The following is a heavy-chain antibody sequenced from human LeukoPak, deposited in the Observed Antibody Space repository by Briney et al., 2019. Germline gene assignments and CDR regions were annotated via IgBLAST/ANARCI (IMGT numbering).Heavy chain of an antibody. D-gene: IGHD1-14*01. CDR2: IYTSGST. J-gene: IGHJ4*02. CDR1: GGSISSGSYY. CDR3: ARSTERSAPNPEFQPGDY. V-gene: IGHV4-61*02. Sequence: ASQTLSLTCTVSGGSISSGSYYWSWIRQPAGKGLEWIGRIYTSGSTNYNPSLKSRVTISVDTSKNQLSLKLSSVTAADTAVYYCARSTERSAPNPEFQPGDYWGQGTLVTVSS.